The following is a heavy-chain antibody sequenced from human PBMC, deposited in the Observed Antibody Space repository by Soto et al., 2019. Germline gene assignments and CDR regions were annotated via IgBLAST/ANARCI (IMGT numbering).Heavy chain of an antibody. J-gene: IGHJ4*02. CDR1: GGSISSSNW. CDR3: ARGITLPTPLDY. CDR2: IYYSGST. Sequence: SETLSLTCAVSGGSISSSNWWSWVRQPPGKGLEWIGYIYYSGSTNYNPSLKSRVTISVDTSKNQFSLKLSSVTAADTAVYYCARGITLPTPLDYWGQGTLVTVSS. V-gene: IGHV4-4*02. D-gene: IGHD1-20*01.